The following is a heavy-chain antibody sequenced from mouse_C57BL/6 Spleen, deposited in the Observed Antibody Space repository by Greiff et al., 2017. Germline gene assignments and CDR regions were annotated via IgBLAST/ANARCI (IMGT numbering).Heavy chain of an antibody. CDR2: IYPGDGDT. J-gene: IGHJ4*01. Sequence: VQLQQSGPELVKPGASVKISCKASGYAFSSSWMNWVKQRPGTGLEWIGRIYPGDGDTNYNGKFKGKATLTADKSSSTAYMQLSSLTSEDSAVYFCAREGLYDGYYERAMDYWGQGTSVTVSS. V-gene: IGHV1-82*01. D-gene: IGHD2-3*01. CDR3: AREGLYDGYYERAMDY. CDR1: GYAFSSSW.